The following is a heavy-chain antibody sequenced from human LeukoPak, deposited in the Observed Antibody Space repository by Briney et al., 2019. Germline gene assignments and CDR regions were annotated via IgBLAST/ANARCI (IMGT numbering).Heavy chain of an antibody. CDR2: ISNDGGGT. Sequence: PGGSLRLSCSASGFIFNNYGLMWVRQAPGKGLEWVSAISNDGGGTTYADFVKGRFTISRDNSKNTLSLQMNSLRPEDTALYYCAKGNSGYFADLRDQGTVVTVSS. CDR1: GFIFNNYG. D-gene: IGHD3-22*01. J-gene: IGHJ5*02. V-gene: IGHV3-23*01. CDR3: AKGNSGYFADL.